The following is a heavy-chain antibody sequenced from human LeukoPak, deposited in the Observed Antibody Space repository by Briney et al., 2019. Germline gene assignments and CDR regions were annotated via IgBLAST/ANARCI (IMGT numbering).Heavy chain of an antibody. CDR3: ARGGRWELTDY. V-gene: IGHV3-53*01. CDR1: GLTVSSTY. Sequence: GGSLRLSCAASGLTVSSTYMSWVRQASGKGLEWVSVIYSGGNTYYADSVKGRFTISRDNSKNTLFLQMDSLRVEDTAVYYCARGGRWELTDYWGQGTLVTVSS. CDR2: IYSGGNT. J-gene: IGHJ4*02. D-gene: IGHD4-23*01.